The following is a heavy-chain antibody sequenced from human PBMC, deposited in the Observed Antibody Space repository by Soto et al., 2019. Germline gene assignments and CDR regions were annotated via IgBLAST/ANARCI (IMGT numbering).Heavy chain of an antibody. CDR3: VAYNSSSWPRGADY. CDR1: GFTFSSYA. D-gene: IGHD6-6*01. V-gene: IGHV3-23*01. J-gene: IGHJ4*02. CDR2: ISGSGRTP. Sequence: DVQLLESGGGLVQPGGSLRISCAASGFTFSSYAMNWVRQAPGKGLEWVSGISGSGRTPYYPDSVRGRFTISRDNSKSTLYLQMNRLRVEDTGVFYCVAYNSSSWPRGADYWGQGTLVTVSS.